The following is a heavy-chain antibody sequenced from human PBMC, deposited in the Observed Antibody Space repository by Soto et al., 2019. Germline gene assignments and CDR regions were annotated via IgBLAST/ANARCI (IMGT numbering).Heavy chain of an antibody. V-gene: IGHV3-30-3*01. D-gene: IGHD1-20*01. J-gene: IGHJ4*02. CDR3: AREGYNWNRGFNY. CDR2: ISYDVSNK. Sequence: GGSLRLSCAASGFTFSSYAMHWVRQAPGKGLEWVAVISYDVSNKYYADSVKGRFTISRDNSKNTLYLQMNSLRAEDTAVYYCAREGYNWNRGFNYWGQGTLVTVSS. CDR1: GFTFSSYA.